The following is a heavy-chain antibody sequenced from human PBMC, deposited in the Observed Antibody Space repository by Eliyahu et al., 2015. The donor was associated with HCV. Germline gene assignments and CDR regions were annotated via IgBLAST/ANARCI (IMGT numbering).Heavy chain of an antibody. CDR2: ISSSGHII. D-gene: IGHD5-12*01. J-gene: IGHJ6*02. CDR1: GFVFSSYN. V-gene: IGHV3-48*03. Sequence: EDQLVESGGGLIQPGGSLRLSCTASGFVFSSYNMNWVRQAPGKGVGWVSHISSSGHIINYADSVRDRFTISRDNANNVLYLQMNTLGVDDTAVYFCVRDRNVIVARADVWGQGTTVVVSS. CDR3: VRDRNVIVARADV.